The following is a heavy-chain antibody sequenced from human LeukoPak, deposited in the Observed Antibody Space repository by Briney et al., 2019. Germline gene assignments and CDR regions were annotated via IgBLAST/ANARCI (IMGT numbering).Heavy chain of an antibody. Sequence: QTGGSLRLSCAASGFSFTTHNMNWVRQAPGKGLEWISYISGSGEAIFYADSVQGRFTISRDNAKNSIYLQMNTLRAEDTAVCYCARTYGSGSLDYGGQGTLVTVSS. J-gene: IGHJ4*02. D-gene: IGHD2-15*01. CDR3: ARTYGSGSLDY. V-gene: IGHV3-48*01. CDR2: ISGSGEAI. CDR1: GFSFTTHN.